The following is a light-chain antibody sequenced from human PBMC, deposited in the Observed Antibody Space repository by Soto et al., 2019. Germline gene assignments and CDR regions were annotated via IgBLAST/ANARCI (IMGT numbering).Light chain of an antibody. J-gene: IGKJ4*01. V-gene: IGKV3-11*02. Sequence: IVLTQSPATLSLSPGESATLSCRASQTVNYLAWYQQKPGKAPRLLIYDESIRATGMPARFSGSGSGRDVTHAISSLEPEDFSVNYCQQRGTWPPLTFGGGTKVEIK. CDR3: QQRGTWPPLT. CDR1: QTVNY. CDR2: DES.